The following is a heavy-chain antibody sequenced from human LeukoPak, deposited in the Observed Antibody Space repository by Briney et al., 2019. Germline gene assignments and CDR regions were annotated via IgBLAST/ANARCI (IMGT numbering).Heavy chain of an antibody. J-gene: IGHJ4*02. V-gene: IGHV5-10-1*01. CDR2: IDPSDSYT. D-gene: IGHD2-8*01. CDR1: GSSFSNYW. Sequence: GASLQISCKGSGSSFSNYWISWGRQLPGKGLEWMGRIDPSDSYTNYSPSFQGHVTISADKSISTAYLQWSSLKAADSAIYYCARHLSDSIMVLVYYFDYWGQGTLVTVSS. CDR3: ARHLSDSIMVLVYYFDY.